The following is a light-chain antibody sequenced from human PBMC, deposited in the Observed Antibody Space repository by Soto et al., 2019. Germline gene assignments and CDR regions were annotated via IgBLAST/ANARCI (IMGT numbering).Light chain of an antibody. J-gene: IGKJ1*01. CDR3: QQRSNWPPTWT. V-gene: IGKV3-11*01. Sequence: EIVLTQSPATLSLSPGERATLSCRASQSVSSYLAWYQQKPGQAPRLLIYDASNRATGIPARFSGSGSGTDFSQPISSLEPEDFEVYYCQQRSNWPPTWTFGQGTKVEIK. CDR1: QSVSSY. CDR2: DAS.